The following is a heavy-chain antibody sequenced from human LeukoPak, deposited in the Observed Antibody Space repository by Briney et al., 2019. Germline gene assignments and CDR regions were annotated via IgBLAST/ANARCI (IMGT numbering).Heavy chain of an antibody. CDR3: AREGYCSTTSYCYFDS. D-gene: IGHD2-2*01. J-gene: IGHJ4*02. CDR1: GGSISSGGYY. V-gene: IGHV4-31*03. Sequence: SQTLSLTCSVSGGSISSGGYYWSWIRQPPGKGLEWIGCSYYRGRTYYNPSLRSRLTISLDTSQNQLSLEVRSVTAADTAVYYCAREGYCSTTSYCYFDSWGQGTLVTVSS. CDR2: SYYRGRT.